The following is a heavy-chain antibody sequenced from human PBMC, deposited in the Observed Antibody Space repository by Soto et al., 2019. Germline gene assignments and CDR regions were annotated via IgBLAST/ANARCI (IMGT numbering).Heavy chain of an antibody. V-gene: IGHV5-51*01. Sequence: YWIGWVRQMPGKGLEWMGIIYPGDSDTRYSPSFQGQVTISADKSISTAYLQWSSLKASDTAMYYCARWTDTYYYDSSGYYFFDYWGQGTLVTSP. J-gene: IGHJ4*02. CDR3: ARWTDTYYYDSSGYYFFDY. CDR1: YW. D-gene: IGHD3-22*01. CDR2: IYPGDSDT.